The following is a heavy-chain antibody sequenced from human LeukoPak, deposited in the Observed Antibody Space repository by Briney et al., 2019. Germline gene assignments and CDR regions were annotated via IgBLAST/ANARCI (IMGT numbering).Heavy chain of an antibody. D-gene: IGHD1-1*01. V-gene: IGHV1-69*05. J-gene: IGHJ1*01. CDR1: GGTFSSYA. Sequence: GASVKVSCKASGGTFSSYAISWVRQAPGQGLEWMGGIIPIFGTANYAQKFQGRITITRNTSISTVYMELSSLRSEDTAVYYCARGPPTAQYFQHWGQGTLVTVSS. CDR3: ARGPPTAQYFQH. CDR2: IIPIFGTA.